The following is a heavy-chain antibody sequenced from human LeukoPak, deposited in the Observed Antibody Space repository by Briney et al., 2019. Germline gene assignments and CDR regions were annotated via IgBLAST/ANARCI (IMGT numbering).Heavy chain of an antibody. Sequence: GESLKISCKGSGYSFTNYWIGWVRQVPGKGLEWMGIIYPGDSDTRYSPSFQGQVTISADKSISTAYLQWSSLKASDTAMYYCARHGSVAVAGQYPPEGYWGQGTLVTVSS. CDR2: IYPGDSDT. CDR1: GYSFTNYW. D-gene: IGHD6-19*01. J-gene: IGHJ4*02. CDR3: ARHGSVAVAGQYPPEGY. V-gene: IGHV5-51*01.